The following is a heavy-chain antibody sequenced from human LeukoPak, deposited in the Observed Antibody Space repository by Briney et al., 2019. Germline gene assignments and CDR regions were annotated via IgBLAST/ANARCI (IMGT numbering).Heavy chain of an antibody. D-gene: IGHD1-26*01. CDR1: GFTFSTYG. CDR2: ITASGGST. V-gene: IGHV3-23*01. CDR3: AKDGVRELVGATNN. Sequence: PGGSLRLSCAASGFTFSTYGLSWVRQPPGKGLEWVSAITASGGSTYYADSVKGRFTISRDNSKNTLYLQMNSLRAEDTAVYYCAKDGVRELVGATNNWGQGTLVTVSS. J-gene: IGHJ4*02.